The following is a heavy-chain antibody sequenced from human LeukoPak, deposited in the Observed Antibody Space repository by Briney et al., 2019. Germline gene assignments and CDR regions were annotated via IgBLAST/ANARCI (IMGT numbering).Heavy chain of an antibody. CDR1: GYTFTDYY. V-gene: IGHV1-2*02. J-gene: IGHJ5*02. CDR3: ARSVGYCSSSSCYRPNWFDP. Sequence: ASVKVSCKASGYTFTDYYVHWVRQAPGQGLEWMGWINPNRGDTNYAQKFQGRVTMTRDTSISTAYMELTRLRSDDTAVYYCARSVGYCSSSSCYRPNWFDPWGQGTLVTVSS. CDR2: INPNRGDT. D-gene: IGHD2-2*01.